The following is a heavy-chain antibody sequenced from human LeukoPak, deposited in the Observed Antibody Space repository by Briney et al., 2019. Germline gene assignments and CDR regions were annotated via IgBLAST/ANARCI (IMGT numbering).Heavy chain of an antibody. V-gene: IGHV3-7*01. D-gene: IGHD3-22*01. CDR3: AKERGHYYDSSGLGLGY. J-gene: IGHJ4*02. Sequence: PGGSLRLSCAASGFTFSSHWMSWVRQAPGKGLEWVASTNEDGSDKYYVDSVKGRFTISRDNSKNTLYLQMNSLRAEDTAVYYCAKERGHYYDSSGLGLGYWGQGTLVTVSS. CDR1: GFTFSSHW. CDR2: TNEDGSDK.